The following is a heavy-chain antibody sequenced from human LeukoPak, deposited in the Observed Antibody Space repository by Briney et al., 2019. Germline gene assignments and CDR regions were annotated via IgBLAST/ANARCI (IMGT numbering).Heavy chain of an antibody. D-gene: IGHD2-8*02. Sequence: AGGSLRLSCVVSGFSLSDYWTHWVRQVPGKGLVWVSRISPEGSGTTYGDSVKGRFTISRDSARNTLYLQMNSLRAEGAAVYYCTRVLAGRSGLMDVWGRGTTVTVSS. CDR3: TRVLAGRSGLMDV. CDR2: ISPEGSGT. J-gene: IGHJ6*02. CDR1: GFSLSDYW. V-gene: IGHV3-74*01.